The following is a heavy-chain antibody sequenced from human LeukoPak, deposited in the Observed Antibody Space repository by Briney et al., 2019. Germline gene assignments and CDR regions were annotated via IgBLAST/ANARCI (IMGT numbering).Heavy chain of an antibody. V-gene: IGHV4-59*08. CDR2: IYYSGST. CDR1: GGSINYY. J-gene: IGHJ6*02. CDR3: ARLDQYSSHEYYHGMDV. Sequence: SETLSLTCTVSGGSINYYWSWIRQPPGKGLEWIGFIYYSGSTNYNPSFKSRVTISVDTSKNQCSLKLSSLTAADTAVYFCARLDQYSSHEYYHGMDVWGQGTTVTVSS. D-gene: IGHD6-19*01.